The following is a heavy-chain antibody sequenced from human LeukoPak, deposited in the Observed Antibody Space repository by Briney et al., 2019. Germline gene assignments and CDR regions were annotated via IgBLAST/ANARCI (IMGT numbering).Heavy chain of an antibody. Sequence: GASVKVSCKSSGYTFTCYFVHWVRQAPGQGLEWMGWINPNSGGTNYAQKFQGRVTMTRDTSISIAYMELSRLRSDDMAVYYCARGVAGTPLTDYWGQGTLVTVSS. V-gene: IGHV1-2*02. CDR2: INPNSGGT. J-gene: IGHJ4*02. CDR1: GYTFTCYF. D-gene: IGHD6-19*01. CDR3: ARGVAGTPLTDY.